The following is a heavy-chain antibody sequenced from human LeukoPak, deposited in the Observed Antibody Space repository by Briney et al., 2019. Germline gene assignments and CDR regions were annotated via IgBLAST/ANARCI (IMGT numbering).Heavy chain of an antibody. D-gene: IGHD6-13*01. CDR3: AKSDTPWGSWYYFDY. V-gene: IGHV3-48*03. J-gene: IGHJ4*02. CDR2: ISSSGSTI. CDR1: GFTFSSYE. Sequence: GGSLRLSCAASGFTFSSYEMHWVRQAPGKGLEWVSYISSSGSTIYYADSVKGRFTISRDNAKNSLYLQMNSLRAGDTAVYYCAKSDTPWGSWYYFDYWGQGTLVTVSS.